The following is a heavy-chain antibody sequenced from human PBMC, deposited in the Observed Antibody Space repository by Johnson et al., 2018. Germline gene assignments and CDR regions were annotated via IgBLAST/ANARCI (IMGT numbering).Heavy chain of an antibody. J-gene: IGHJ3*02. V-gene: IGHV1-69*12. D-gene: IGHD2-15*01. Sequence: QVQLVQSGAEVKKPGSSVKVSCKASGGTFSSYAISGVRQAPGQGLEWMGGIIPIFGTANYAQKFQGRVTITADESTSTAYMELKSPRAVDTAVYYCAGRYCSGGSCYSGLDAFDIWGQGTTVTVSS. CDR3: AGRYCSGGSCYSGLDAFDI. CDR1: GGTFSSYA. CDR2: IIPIFGTA.